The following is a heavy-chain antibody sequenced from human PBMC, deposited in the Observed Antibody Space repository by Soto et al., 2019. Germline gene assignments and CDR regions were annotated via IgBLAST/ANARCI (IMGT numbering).Heavy chain of an antibody. Sequence: SETLSLTCAVYGGSFSGYYWSWIRQPPGKGLEWIGEINHSGSTNYNPSLKSRVTISVDTSKNQFSLKLSSVTAADTAVYYCAGTWLLGGIDVWGQGTTVTVSS. CDR3: AGTWLLGGIDV. J-gene: IGHJ6*02. V-gene: IGHV4-34*01. D-gene: IGHD6-13*01. CDR2: INHSGST. CDR1: GGSFSGYY.